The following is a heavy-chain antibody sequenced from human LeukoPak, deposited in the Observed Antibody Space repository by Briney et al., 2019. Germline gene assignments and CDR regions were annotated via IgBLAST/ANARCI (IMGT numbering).Heavy chain of an antibody. CDR1: GFTFSSYG. J-gene: IGHJ4*02. V-gene: IGHV3-30*18. CDR3: AKDSRVVSSLNYFDY. D-gene: IGHD2-2*01. Sequence: GRSLRLSCAASGFTFSSYGKHWVRQAPGKGLEWVAVISYDGSNKYYADSVKGRFTISRDNSKNTLYLQMNSLRAEDTAVYYCAKDSRVVSSLNYFDYWGQGTLVTVSS. CDR2: ISYDGSNK.